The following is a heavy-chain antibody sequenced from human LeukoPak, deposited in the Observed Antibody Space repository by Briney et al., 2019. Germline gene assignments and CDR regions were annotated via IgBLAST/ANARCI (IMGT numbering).Heavy chain of an antibody. CDR2: ISSSSRYI. V-gene: IGHV3-21*01. CDR1: GFTFSSYS. Sequence: GGSLRLSCAASGFTFSSYSMNWVRQAPGKGLEWVSSISSSSRYIYYADSVKGRFTISRDNAKNSLYLQMNSLRAEDTAVYYCARDSSLEAFDIWGQGTMVTVSS. J-gene: IGHJ3*02. CDR3: ARDSSLEAFDI.